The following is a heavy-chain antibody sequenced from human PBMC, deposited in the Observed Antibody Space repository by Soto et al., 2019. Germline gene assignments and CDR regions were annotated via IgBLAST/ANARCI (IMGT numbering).Heavy chain of an antibody. J-gene: IGHJ4*02. CDR1: GGSISSYY. Sequence: SETLSLTCTVSGGSISSYYWSWIRQPPGKGLEWIGYIYYSGSTNYNPSLKSRVTISVDTSKNQFSLKLSSVTAADTAVYYCARDRIPAGYSYGQYYLDSWGQGTMVTVS. D-gene: IGHD5-18*01. CDR3: ARDRIPAGYSYGQYYLDS. CDR2: IYYSGST. V-gene: IGHV4-59*01.